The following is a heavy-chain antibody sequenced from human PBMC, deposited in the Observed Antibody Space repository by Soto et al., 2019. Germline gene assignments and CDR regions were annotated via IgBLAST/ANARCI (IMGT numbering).Heavy chain of an antibody. Sequence: QVQLVQSGAEVKKPGSSVKVSCKASGGTFSSYAISWVRQAPGQGLEWMVGIIPIFGTANYAQKFQGRVTITADKRTSTASMELSSLRSEDTAVYYCARASGCSGGSCYGDYYYGMDVWGQGTTVTVSS. D-gene: IGHD2-15*01. CDR1: GGTFSSYA. CDR3: ARASGCSGGSCYGDYYYGMDV. V-gene: IGHV1-69*06. CDR2: IIPIFGTA. J-gene: IGHJ6*02.